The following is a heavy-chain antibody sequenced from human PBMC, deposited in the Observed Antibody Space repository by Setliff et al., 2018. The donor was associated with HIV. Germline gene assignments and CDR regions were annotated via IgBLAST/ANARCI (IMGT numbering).Heavy chain of an antibody. J-gene: IGHJ4*02. D-gene: IGHD2-21*02. CDR2: ISSSSTTI. Sequence: LRLSCAASGFTFSSYSMNWVRQAPGKGLEWVSYISSSSTTIYYADSVKGRFTISRDNAKNSLYLQMNSLRAEDTAVYYCARVHLLVTPDYWGQGTLVTVSS. CDR1: GFTFSSYS. CDR3: ARVHLLVTPDY. V-gene: IGHV3-48*01.